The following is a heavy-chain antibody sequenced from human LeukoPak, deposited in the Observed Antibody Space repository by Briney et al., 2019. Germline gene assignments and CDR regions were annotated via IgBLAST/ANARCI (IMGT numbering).Heavy chain of an antibody. J-gene: IGHJ4*02. CDR3: AKGADGRAVAGTVSGLFDC. CDR1: GFTFNTYA. Sequence: GGSLRLSCATSGFTFNTYAMSWVRQAPGKGLDWVSVISYDGGSTYYADSVKGRFTISRDDSKNTLYLQMNSLRAEDTAVYYCAKGADGRAVAGTVSGLFDCWGLGTLVTVSS. CDR2: ISYDGGST. D-gene: IGHD6-19*01. V-gene: IGHV3-23*01.